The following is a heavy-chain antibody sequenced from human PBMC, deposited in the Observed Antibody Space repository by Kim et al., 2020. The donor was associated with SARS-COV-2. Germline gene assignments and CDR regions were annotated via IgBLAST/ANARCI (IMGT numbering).Heavy chain of an antibody. CDR1: GGSVSSYY. CDR2: ISYSGST. D-gene: IGHD3-3*01. V-gene: IGHV4-59*02. J-gene: IGHJ6*02. Sequence: SETLSLTCTVSGGSVSSYYWSWIRQPPGKGLEWIGYISYSGSTNYNPSLKSRVTISVDTSKTQFSLNLTSVTAADTAVYYCARVRSNYYGMDVWGQGTTVTVSS. CDR3: ARVRSNYYGMDV.